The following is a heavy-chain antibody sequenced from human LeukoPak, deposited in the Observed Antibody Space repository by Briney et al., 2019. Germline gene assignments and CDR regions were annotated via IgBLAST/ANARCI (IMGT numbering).Heavy chain of an antibody. V-gene: IGHV3-23*01. CDR1: GFTFSSYA. CDR2: IRGSGGST. Sequence: PGGSLRLPCAASGFTFSSYAMSWVRQAPGKGLEWVSVIRGSGGSTYYADSVKGRFTISRDNSKNTLYLQMNSLRAEDTAVYYCAKGIGMAARRSNGFDPWGQGTLVTVSS. J-gene: IGHJ5*02. CDR3: AKGIGMAARRSNGFDP. D-gene: IGHD6-6*01.